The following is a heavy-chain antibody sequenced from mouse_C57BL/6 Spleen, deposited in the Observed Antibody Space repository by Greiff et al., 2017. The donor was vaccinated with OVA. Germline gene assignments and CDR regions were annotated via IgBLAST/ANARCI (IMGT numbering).Heavy chain of an antibody. CDR1: GYTFTSYW. D-gene: IGHD2-3*01. CDR3: AGDGYYYAMDY. Sequence: QVQLKQPGAELVKPGASVKMSCKASGYTFTSYWITWVKQRPGQGLEWIGDIYPGSGSTNYNEKFKSKATLTVDTSSSTAYMQLSSLTSEDSAVYYCAGDGYYYAMDYWGQGTSVTVSS. J-gene: IGHJ4*01. V-gene: IGHV1-55*01. CDR2: IYPGSGST.